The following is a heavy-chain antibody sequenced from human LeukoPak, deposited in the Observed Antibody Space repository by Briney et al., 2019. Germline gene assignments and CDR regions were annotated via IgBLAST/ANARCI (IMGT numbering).Heavy chain of an antibody. CDR3: ARDHDNWNTGRFDP. V-gene: IGHV1-2*02. D-gene: IGHD1/OR15-1a*01. CDR1: GYTFTGYY. CDR2: INPNSGGT. J-gene: IGHJ5*02. Sequence: VSSVKVSCKASGYTFTGYYMHWVRQAPGQGLEWKGWINPNSGGTNYAQKFQGRVTMTRDTSISTAYVELSRLRSDDTAVYYCARDHDNWNTGRFDPWGQGTLVTVSS.